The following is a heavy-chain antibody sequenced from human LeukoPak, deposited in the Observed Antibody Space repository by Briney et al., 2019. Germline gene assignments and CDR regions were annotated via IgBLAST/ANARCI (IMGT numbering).Heavy chain of an antibody. V-gene: IGHV3-30*03. CDR3: ARVTEGLDY. Sequence: GRSLRLSCAASGFTFSSYDIHWVRQAPGKGLEWVAVISSDGSNKYYADSVKGRFTISRDNSKNTLYLQMNSLRAEDTAVYYCARVTEGLDYWGQGTLVTVSS. CDR2: ISSDGSNK. J-gene: IGHJ4*02. CDR1: GFTFSSYD.